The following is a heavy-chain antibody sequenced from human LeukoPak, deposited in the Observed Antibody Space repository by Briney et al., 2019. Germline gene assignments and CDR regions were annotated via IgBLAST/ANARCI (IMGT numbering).Heavy chain of an antibody. CDR1: GYIFSSYY. CDR2: INPSGGST. V-gene: IGHV1-46*01. CDR3: ARDRRYDSSHYSLDY. D-gene: IGHD3-22*01. J-gene: IGHJ4*02. Sequence: ASVKVSCKASGYIFSSYYMHWVRQAPGQGLEWMGIINPSGGSTNCAQKFQGRVTMTRDTSTSTVYMELSSLRSEDTAVYYCARDRRYDSSHYSLDYWGQGTLVTVSS.